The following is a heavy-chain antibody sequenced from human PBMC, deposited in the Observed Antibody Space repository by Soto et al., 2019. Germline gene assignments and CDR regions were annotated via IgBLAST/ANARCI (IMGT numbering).Heavy chain of an antibody. CDR3: AREKGSSGFDP. Sequence: YDINWVRQATGQGLEWMGWMNPNSGNTGYAQKFQGRVTMTRNTSISTAYMELSSLRSEDTAVYYCAREKGSSGFDPWGQGTLVTVSS. D-gene: IGHD6-6*01. CDR1: YD. CDR2: MNPNSGNT. V-gene: IGHV1-8*01. J-gene: IGHJ5*02.